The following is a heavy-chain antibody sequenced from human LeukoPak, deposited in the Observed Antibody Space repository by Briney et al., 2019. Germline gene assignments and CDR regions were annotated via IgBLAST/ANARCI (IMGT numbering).Heavy chain of an antibody. CDR2: IKRKSDGGTT. CDR1: GLTFSNAW. J-gene: IGHJ4*02. D-gene: IGHD1-14*01. CDR3: TTELDVRPNHY. V-gene: IGHV3-15*01. Sequence: PGGSLRLSCAASGLTFSNAWMSWVRQAPGKGLEWVGRIKRKSDGGTTDYAAPVKGRFTISRDDSKNTLYLQMNSLKSEDTAVYYCTTELDVRPNHYWGQGTLVTVSS.